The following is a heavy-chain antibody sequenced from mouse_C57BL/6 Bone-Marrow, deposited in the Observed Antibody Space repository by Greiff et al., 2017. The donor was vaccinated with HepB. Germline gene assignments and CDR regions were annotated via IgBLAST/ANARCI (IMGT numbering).Heavy chain of an antibody. J-gene: IGHJ2*01. CDR3: ASRGNGNYVDYFDY. CDR2: IDPSDSYT. D-gene: IGHD2-1*01. Sequence: QVHVKQPGAELVKPGASVKLSCKASGYTFTSYWMQWVKQRPGQGLEWIGEIDPSDSYTNYNQKFKGKATLTVDTSSSTAYMQLSSLTSEDSAVYYCASRGNGNYVDYFDYWGQGTTLTVSS. CDR1: GYTFTSYW. V-gene: IGHV1-50*01.